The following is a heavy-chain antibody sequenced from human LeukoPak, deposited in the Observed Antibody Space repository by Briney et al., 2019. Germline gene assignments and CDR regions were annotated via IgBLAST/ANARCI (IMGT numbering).Heavy chain of an antibody. D-gene: IGHD2-2*01. J-gene: IGHJ4*02. CDR2: ISSSSVSI. CDR1: GGSFSGYY. CDR3: ATSSRILPAASLDY. Sequence: PSETLSLTCAVYGGSFSGYYWSWIRQSPGKGLEWVSSISSSSVSIYYADSLRGRFIISRDNAKTSLYLQMTSLRAEDTAVYYCATSSRILPAASLDYWGQGALVTVSS. V-gene: IGHV3-21*01.